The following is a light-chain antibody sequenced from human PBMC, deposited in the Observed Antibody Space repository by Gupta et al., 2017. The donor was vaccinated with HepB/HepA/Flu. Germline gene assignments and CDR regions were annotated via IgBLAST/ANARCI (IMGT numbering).Light chain of an antibody. V-gene: IGKV1-17*01. CDR1: QGIRND. Sequence: DIQMTQSPSSLSASVGDRVIITCRASQGIRNDLAWYQQKPGKAPKRLIYAAFNLQSGVPSRFSGSGSGTEFTLTISSLQPDDFATYYCLQHSTYTFTCGPGTKVDIK. J-gene: IGKJ3*01. CDR2: AAF. CDR3: LQHSTYTFT.